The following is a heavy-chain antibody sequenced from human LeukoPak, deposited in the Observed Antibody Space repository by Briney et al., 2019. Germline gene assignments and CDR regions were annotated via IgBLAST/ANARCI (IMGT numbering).Heavy chain of an antibody. CDR2: LYSGGDI. V-gene: IGHV3-66*01. J-gene: IGHJ4*02. CDR1: GFTVSNNY. Sequence: GGSLRLSCAASGFTVSNNYMNWVRQAPGKGLEWVSILYSGGDIYYADSVKGRFTISRDSSKNTLYLQMNSLRAEDTAVYYCARDQVVRGVIVSHDYWGQGTLVTVSS. D-gene: IGHD3-10*01. CDR3: ARDQVVRGVIVSHDY.